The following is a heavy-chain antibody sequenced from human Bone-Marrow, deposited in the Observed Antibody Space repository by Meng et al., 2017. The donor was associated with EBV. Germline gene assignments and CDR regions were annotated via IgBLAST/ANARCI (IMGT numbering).Heavy chain of an antibody. Sequence: QESGPGLVKPSETLSLTCTVSGGSISSYYWSWIRQPPGKGLEWLALIYWDEDKRYSPSLKSRLTITKDSSKEQVVLTMTNMDPVDTATYYCAHRPDRRFTWFDPWGQGTLVTVSS. V-gene: IGHV2-5*08. CDR1: GGSISSYYW. D-gene: IGHD3-10*01. J-gene: IGHJ5*02. CDR2: IYWDEDK. CDR3: AHRPDRRFTWFDP.